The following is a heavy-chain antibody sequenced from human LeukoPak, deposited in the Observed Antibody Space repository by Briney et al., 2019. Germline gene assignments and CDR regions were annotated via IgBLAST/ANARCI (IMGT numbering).Heavy chain of an antibody. CDR3: ARSIAVAGTVADY. CDR2: INPNSGGT. V-gene: IGHV1-2*02. Sequence: VASVKVSCKASGYTFTGYYMHWVRQAPGQGLEWMGWINPNSGGTNYAQKFQGRVTMTRDTSISTAYMEPSRLRSDDTAVYYCARSIAVAGTVADYWGQGTLVTVSS. D-gene: IGHD6-19*01. CDR1: GYTFTGYY. J-gene: IGHJ4*02.